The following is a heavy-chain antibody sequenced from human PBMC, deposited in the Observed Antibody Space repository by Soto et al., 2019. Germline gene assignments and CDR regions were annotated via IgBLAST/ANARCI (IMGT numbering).Heavy chain of an antibody. CDR2: IYYSGST. Sequence: PSETLSLTCTVSGGSISSGGYYWSWIRQHPGKGLEWIGYIYYSGSTYYNPSLKSRVTITVDTSKNQFSLKLSSVTAADTAVYYCARVRGIAAAGTRLDPWGQGTLVTVSS. D-gene: IGHD6-13*01. CDR3: ARVRGIAAAGTRLDP. J-gene: IGHJ5*02. CDR1: GGSISSGGYY. V-gene: IGHV4-31*03.